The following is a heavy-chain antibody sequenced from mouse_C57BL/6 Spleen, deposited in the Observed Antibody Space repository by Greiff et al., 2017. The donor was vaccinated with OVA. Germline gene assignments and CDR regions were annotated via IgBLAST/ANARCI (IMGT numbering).Heavy chain of an antibody. J-gene: IGHJ2*01. CDR3: ARSYYGSSYYFDY. CDR2: IDPSDSYT. CDR1: GYTFTSYW. V-gene: IGHV1-50*01. Sequence: QVQLQQPGAELVKPGASVKLSCKASGYTFTSYWMQWVKQRPGQGLEWIGEIDPSDSYTNYNQKFKGKATLTADTSSSTAYMQLSSLTSEDSAVYYCARSYYGSSYYFDYWGQGTTLTVSS. D-gene: IGHD1-1*01.